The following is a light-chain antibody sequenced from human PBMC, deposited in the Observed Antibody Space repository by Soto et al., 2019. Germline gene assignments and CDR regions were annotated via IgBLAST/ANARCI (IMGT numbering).Light chain of an antibody. CDR2: GAS. Sequence: EIVMTQSPATLSVSPGERATLSCRASQSVSSNLAWYQQKPGQAPRLLIYGASTRATGIPARFSRSGSGTEFTLTISSLQSEDFAVYYCQQYNNWPPYTFGQGTKVDIK. J-gene: IGKJ2*01. CDR1: QSVSSN. V-gene: IGKV3-15*01. CDR3: QQYNNWPPYT.